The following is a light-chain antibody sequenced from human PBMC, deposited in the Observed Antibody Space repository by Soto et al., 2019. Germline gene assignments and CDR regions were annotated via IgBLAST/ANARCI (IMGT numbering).Light chain of an antibody. J-gene: IGLJ2*01. V-gene: IGLV1-51*01. Sequence: QSVLTQPPSVSAAPGQTVTISCSGSSTNIGDNYVFWYQQLAGTGPKLLIYDNNKRPSGIPDRFSGSKSGTSATLGITGLQTGDEADYYCGTWDSSLTAVLFGGGTKVTVL. CDR2: DNN. CDR1: STNIGDNY. CDR3: GTWDSSLTAVL.